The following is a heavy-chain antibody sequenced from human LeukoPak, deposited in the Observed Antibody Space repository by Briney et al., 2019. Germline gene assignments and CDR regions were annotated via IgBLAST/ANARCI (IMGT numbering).Heavy chain of an antibody. Sequence: SETLSLTCTVSGGSISSSSYYWGWIRQPPGKGLEWIGSIYYSGRTDHSPSLKSRVTISVDTSKNQFSLKLSSVTAADTAVYYCARQSYNWNGWFDPWGQGTLVTVSS. CDR2: IYYSGRT. CDR3: ARQSYNWNGWFDP. J-gene: IGHJ5*02. V-gene: IGHV4-39*01. D-gene: IGHD1-20*01. CDR1: GGSISSSSYY.